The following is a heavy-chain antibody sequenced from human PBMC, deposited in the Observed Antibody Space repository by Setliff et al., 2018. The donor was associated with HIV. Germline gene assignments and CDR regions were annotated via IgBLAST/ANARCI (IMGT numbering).Heavy chain of an antibody. Sequence: ASVKVSCKTSGYAFTNSYLHWVRQAPGQGLEWMGMISPRAGSTNYAQNFQGRVSMTRDTSTSTVYMELSSLRSEDTAVFYCAKDRGVVGWGQGTLVTVSS. CDR3: AKDRGVVG. D-gene: IGHD2-15*01. J-gene: IGHJ4*02. V-gene: IGHV1-46*01. CDR2: ISPRAGST. CDR1: GYAFTNSY.